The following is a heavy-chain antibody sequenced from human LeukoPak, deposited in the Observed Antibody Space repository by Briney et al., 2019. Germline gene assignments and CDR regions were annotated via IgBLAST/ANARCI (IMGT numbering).Heavy chain of an antibody. Sequence: KTSETLSLTCTVSGGSISSYYWSWIRQPPGKGLEWIGYIYYSGSTNYNPSLKSRVTISVDTSKNQFSLKLSSVTAADTAVYYCVRDRDYGDYAHAFDIWGQGTMVTVSS. J-gene: IGHJ3*02. V-gene: IGHV4-59*01. D-gene: IGHD4-17*01. CDR1: GGSISSYY. CDR2: IYYSGST. CDR3: VRDRDYGDYAHAFDI.